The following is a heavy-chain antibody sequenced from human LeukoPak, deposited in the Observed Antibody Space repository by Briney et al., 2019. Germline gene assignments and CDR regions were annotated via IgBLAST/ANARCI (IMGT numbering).Heavy chain of an antibody. Sequence: GGSLRLSCVASGFTFSNYAMSWVCQAPGKGLEWVSSISASGGSPYYTDSVRGRFTISRDNSKNTLYLHMNTLRAEDTAVYYCAKDFHYSSGYYFWPTSVDYWGQGTLVTVSS. J-gene: IGHJ4*02. CDR1: GFTFSNYA. V-gene: IGHV3-23*01. D-gene: IGHD3-22*01. CDR2: ISASGGSP. CDR3: AKDFHYSSGYYFWPTSVDY.